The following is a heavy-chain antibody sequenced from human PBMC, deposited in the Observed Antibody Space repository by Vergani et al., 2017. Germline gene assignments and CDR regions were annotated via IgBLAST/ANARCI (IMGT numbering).Heavy chain of an antibody. CDR1: GLTFSDSA. D-gene: IGHD3-3*01. V-gene: IGHV3-73*02. J-gene: IGHJ6*04. CDR3: XYDLWSGYDSGDF. Sequence: EVHLVESGGGLVQPGESLKLSCATSGLTFSDSAIHWVRQTSGKGLEWIGRIRDKAYNYATVYAVWVIGRFTISRDDSKKTAYLQMNGLTTEDTAVYDCXYDLWSGYDSGDFWGKGTTFTFSS. CDR2: IRDKAYNYAT.